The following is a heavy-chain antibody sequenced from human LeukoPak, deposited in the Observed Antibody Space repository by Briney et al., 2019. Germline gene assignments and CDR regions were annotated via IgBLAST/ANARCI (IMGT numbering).Heavy chain of an antibody. CDR3: XXXRXXGWPASHYYGMDV. Sequence: PSETLSLTCTVSGGSISSYYWSWIRQPPGKGLEWIGYIYYSGSTNYNPSLKSRITISVDTSKNQFSLKLSSVTAADTAVYYCXXXRXXGWPASHYYGMDVWGQGTTVTVSS. CDR1: GGSISSYY. D-gene: IGHD6-19*01. J-gene: IGHJ6*02. V-gene: IGHV4-59*08. CDR2: IYYSGST.